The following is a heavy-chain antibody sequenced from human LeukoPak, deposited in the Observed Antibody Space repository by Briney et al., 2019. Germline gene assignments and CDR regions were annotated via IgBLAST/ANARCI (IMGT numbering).Heavy chain of an antibody. Sequence: PSETLSLTCTVSGGSVSSGSYYWSWIRQPPGKGLEWIGYIYYSGTTNYNSSLKSRVTISVDTSKNQFSLKLSSVTAADTAVYYCARGWFWPVMDVWGQGTTVTVSS. CDR1: GGSVSSGSYY. D-gene: IGHD3-10*01. CDR2: IYYSGTT. J-gene: IGHJ6*02. V-gene: IGHV4-61*01. CDR3: ARGWFWPVMDV.